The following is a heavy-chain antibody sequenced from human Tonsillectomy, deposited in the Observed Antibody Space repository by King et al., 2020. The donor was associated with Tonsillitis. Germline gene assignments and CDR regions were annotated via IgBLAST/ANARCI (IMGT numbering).Heavy chain of an antibody. V-gene: IGHV7-4-1*02. Sequence: VQLVESGSELKKPGASVKVSCKASEYTFTSYPMNWVRQAPGQGLEWMGWINTNTGNPTYAQGFTGRFVFSLDTSVTTAYLQISSLKAEDTAVYYCARASYYYDSSGYFSRAVWDYWGQGTLVTVSS. CDR3: ARASYYYDSSGYFSRAVWDY. CDR1: EYTFTSYP. D-gene: IGHD3-22*01. J-gene: IGHJ4*02. CDR2: INTNTGNP.